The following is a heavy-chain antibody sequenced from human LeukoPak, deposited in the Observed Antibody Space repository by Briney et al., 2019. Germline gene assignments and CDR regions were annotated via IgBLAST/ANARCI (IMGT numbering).Heavy chain of an antibody. J-gene: IGHJ4*02. CDR2: IYYIRST. D-gene: IGHD3-22*01. V-gene: IGHV4-39*01. CDR1: GGSISSYSYY. Sequence: PSETLSLTCTVSGGSISSYSYYWGWIRPPPGKGLEWIGSIYYIRSTYYNPSLKSRVTISVDTSKNQFSLKLISVTAADTAVYFCGRSGFYDSSTYVEWGQGTLATVSS. CDR3: GRSGFYDSSTYVE.